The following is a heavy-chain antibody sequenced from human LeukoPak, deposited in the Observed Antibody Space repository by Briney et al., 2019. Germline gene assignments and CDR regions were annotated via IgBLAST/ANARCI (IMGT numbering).Heavy chain of an antibody. D-gene: IGHD3-3*01. V-gene: IGHV3-23*01. CDR1: GFTFSSYG. J-gene: IGHJ5*02. CDR3: AKFIRDYDFWSGSYRAQWFDP. CDR2: ISGSGDDT. Sequence: GRSLRLSCAASGFTFSSYGIHWVRQAPGKGLEWVSTISGSGDDTYYADSVKGRFTISRDNSKGTLYLQMSSLRAEDRAIYFCAKFIRDYDFWSGSYRAQWFDPWGQGTLVTVSS.